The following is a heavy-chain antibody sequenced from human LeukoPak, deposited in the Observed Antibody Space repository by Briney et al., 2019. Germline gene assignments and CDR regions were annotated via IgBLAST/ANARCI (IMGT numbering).Heavy chain of an antibody. CDR3: AKAPPYGSGVDY. D-gene: IGHD3-10*01. Sequence: GSLRLSCAASGFTFSSYGMHWVRQAPGKGLEWVAVISYDGSNKYYADSVKGRFTISRDNSKNTLYLQMNSLRAEDTAVYYCAKAPPYGSGVDYWGQGTLVTVSS. V-gene: IGHV3-30*18. J-gene: IGHJ4*02. CDR2: ISYDGSNK. CDR1: GFTFSSYG.